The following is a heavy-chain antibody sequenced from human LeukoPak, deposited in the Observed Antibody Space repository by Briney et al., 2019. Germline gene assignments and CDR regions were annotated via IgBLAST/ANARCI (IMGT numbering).Heavy chain of an antibody. CDR2: IYPGDSDT. V-gene: IGHV5-51*01. D-gene: IGHD5-18*01. Sequence: GESLKISCKGSGYSFTTYWIGWVRQMPGKGLEWMGIIYPGDSDTRYSPSFQGQVTISADKSISTAYLQWSSLKASDTAMYYCGRRAYSYGLGFDPWGQGTLVTVSS. J-gene: IGHJ5*02. CDR3: GRRAYSYGLGFDP. CDR1: GYSFTTYW.